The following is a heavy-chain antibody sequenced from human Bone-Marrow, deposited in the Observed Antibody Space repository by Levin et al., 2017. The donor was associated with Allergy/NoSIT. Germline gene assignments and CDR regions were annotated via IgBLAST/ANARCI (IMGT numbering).Heavy chain of an antibody. CDR2: INPGNGNT. CDR1: GYDFINYY. V-gene: IGHV1-46*01. CDR3: ARQMMPGGGTPVAAF. Sequence: LGESLKISCKTSGYDFINYYIQWVRQAPGQGLEWMGIINPGNGNTNQAQNFQGRLTLTRDTSTRTFYMELSSLTSDDTAMYYCARQMMPGGGTPVAAFWGQGTLVTVSS. D-gene: IGHD6-19*01. J-gene: IGHJ4*02.